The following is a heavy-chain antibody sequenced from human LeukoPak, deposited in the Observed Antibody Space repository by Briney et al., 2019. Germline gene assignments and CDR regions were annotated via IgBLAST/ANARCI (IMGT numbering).Heavy chain of an antibody. CDR2: IFSSGNN. Sequence: SETLSLTCTVSGGSMSSGTYYWSWIRQPAGKGLEYIGRIFSSGNNNYNPSLKSRITMSTDTSKNQFSLNLSSVTAADSAVYYCARQEGETDFWSGYPNWFDPWGQGTLVTVSS. CDR3: ARQEGETDFWSGYPNWFDP. V-gene: IGHV4-61*02. J-gene: IGHJ5*02. D-gene: IGHD3-3*01. CDR1: GGSMSSGTYY.